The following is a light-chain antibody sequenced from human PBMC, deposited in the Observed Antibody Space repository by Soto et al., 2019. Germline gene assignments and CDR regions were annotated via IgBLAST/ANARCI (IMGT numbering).Light chain of an antibody. V-gene: IGLV1-40*01. CDR3: QSYDSNLSVV. Sequence: QPVLTQPPSVSGAPRQRVTISCTGSSSNIGTGYDVHWYQQLPGTAPKLLIYGNSNRPSGVPDRFSGSKSGTSASLAITGLQAEDEADYYCQSYDSNLSVVFGGGTKLTVL. CDR2: GNS. CDR1: SSNIGTGYD. J-gene: IGLJ2*01.